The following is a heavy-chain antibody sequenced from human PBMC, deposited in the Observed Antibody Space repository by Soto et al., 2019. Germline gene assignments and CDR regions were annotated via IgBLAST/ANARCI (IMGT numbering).Heavy chain of an antibody. Sequence: SETLSLTCTVSGGSISSGGYYWSWILQHPGKGLEWIGYIYYSGSTYYNPSLKSRVTISVDTSKNQFSLKLSSVTAADTAVYYCARGGLQQLVHQYHYGMDVWGQGTTVTVSS. J-gene: IGHJ6*02. D-gene: IGHD6-13*01. CDR2: IYYSGST. CDR1: GGSISSGGYY. V-gene: IGHV4-31*03. CDR3: ARGGLQQLVHQYHYGMDV.